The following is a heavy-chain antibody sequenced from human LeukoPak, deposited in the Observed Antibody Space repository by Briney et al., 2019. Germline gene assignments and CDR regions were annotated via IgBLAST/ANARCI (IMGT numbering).Heavy chain of an antibody. Sequence: GGSLRLSCVASGFTFSNYAMSWVRQAPGKGLEWVSSISGSGGSTYYADSVKGRFTISRDNSKNTLYLQTNSLRAEDTAVYYCARIGPYYYGSGIPYYFDYWGQGTLVTVSS. CDR1: GFTFSNYA. V-gene: IGHV3-23*01. D-gene: IGHD3-10*01. CDR3: ARIGPYYYGSGIPYYFDY. CDR2: ISGSGGST. J-gene: IGHJ4*02.